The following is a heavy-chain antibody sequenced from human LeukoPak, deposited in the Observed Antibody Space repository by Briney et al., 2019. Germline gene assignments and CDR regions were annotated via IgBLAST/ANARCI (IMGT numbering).Heavy chain of an antibody. D-gene: IGHD3-10*01. J-gene: IGHJ4*02. CDR1: GFTFSSYE. Sequence: GGSLRLSCAASGFTFSSYEMNWVRQAPGKGLEWVSNISSSGSTIYYADSVKGRFTISRDNAKNSLYLQMNSLRAEDTAVYYCARSYYYGIYYFDYWGQGTLVTVSS. CDR3: ARSYYYGIYYFDY. V-gene: IGHV3-48*03. CDR2: ISSSGSTI.